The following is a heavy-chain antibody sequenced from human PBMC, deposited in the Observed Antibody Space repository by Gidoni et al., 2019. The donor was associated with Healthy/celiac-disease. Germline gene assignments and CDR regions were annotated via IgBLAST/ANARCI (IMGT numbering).Heavy chain of an antibody. V-gene: IGHV5-51*01. CDR2: IYPGDSDT. J-gene: IGHJ6*02. Sequence: EVQLVQSGAEVKKPGESLKISCKGSGYSFTSYWIGWVRQMPGKGLEWMGIIYPGDSDTRYSPSFQGQVTISADKSISTAYLQWSSLKASDTAMYYCARSIRGVDDSSGYGYYYYGMDVWGQGTTVTVSS. CDR1: GYSFTSYW. D-gene: IGHD3-22*01. CDR3: ARSIRGVDDSSGYGYYYYGMDV.